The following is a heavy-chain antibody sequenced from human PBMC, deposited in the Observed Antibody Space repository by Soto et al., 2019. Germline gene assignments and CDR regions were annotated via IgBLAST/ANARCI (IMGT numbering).Heavy chain of an antibody. Sequence: GGSLRLSCVVSGFIFSNNGMHWVRQTPGKGLEWVAFMSYDGSDTFYADPVKGRFTISRDNSKNTLFLHMSNLRAEDTAMYYCTIVRVAGSALDHWGQGTLVTVSS. CDR3: TIVRVAGSALDH. CDR1: GFIFSNNG. D-gene: IGHD3-10*02. V-gene: IGHV3-30*02. CDR2: MSYDGSDT. J-gene: IGHJ4*02.